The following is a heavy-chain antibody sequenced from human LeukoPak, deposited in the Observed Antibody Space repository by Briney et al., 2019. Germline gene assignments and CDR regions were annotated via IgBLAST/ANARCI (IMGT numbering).Heavy chain of an antibody. CDR2: ISSSSSYI. J-gene: IGHJ4*02. D-gene: IGHD6-13*01. CDR3: ARDQKQQLVFDY. CDR1: GFTFSSYA. Sequence: PGGSLRLSCAASGFTFSSYAMSWVRQAPGKGLEWVSSISSSSSYIYYADSVKGRFTISRDNAKNSLYLQMNSLRAEDTAVYYCARDQKQQLVFDYWGQGTLVTVSS. V-gene: IGHV3-21*01.